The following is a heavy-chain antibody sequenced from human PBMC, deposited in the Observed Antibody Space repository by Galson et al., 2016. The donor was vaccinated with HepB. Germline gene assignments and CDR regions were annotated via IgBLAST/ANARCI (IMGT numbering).Heavy chain of an antibody. V-gene: IGHV6-1*01. CDR2: TYYRSNWYH. J-gene: IGHJ4*02. CDR3: ARGNSREIVAADY. CDR1: GDSVSNDIAA. Sequence: CAISGDSVSNDIAAWNWIRQSPSRGLEWLGRTYYRSNWYHDCAGSVKGRITIDPDTSKNQFSLQLNSVTPDDTAVYYCARGNSREIVAADYWGQGTLVTVSS. D-gene: IGHD5-12*01.